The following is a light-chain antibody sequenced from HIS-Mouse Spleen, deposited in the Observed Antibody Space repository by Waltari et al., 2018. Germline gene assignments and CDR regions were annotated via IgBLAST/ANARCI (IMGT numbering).Light chain of an antibody. J-gene: IGKJ2*01. Sequence: DIQMTQSPSSLSASVGDRVPITCQASQDISNYLNWYQQKPGKAPKPLIYDASNLETGVPSRFSGSGSGTDFTFTISSLQPEDIATYYCQQYDNLPYTFGQGTKLEIK. CDR1: QDISNY. CDR3: QQYDNLPYT. CDR2: DAS. V-gene: IGKV1-33*01.